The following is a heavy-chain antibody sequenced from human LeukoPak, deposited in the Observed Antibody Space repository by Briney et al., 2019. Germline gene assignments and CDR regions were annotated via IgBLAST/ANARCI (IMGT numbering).Heavy chain of an antibody. CDR1: GGSFSGYY. Sequence: SATLSLTCAVYGGSFSGYYWSWNRQPPGKGLEWIGEINHSGSTNYNPSLKSRVTISVGTSKNQFSLKLSSVTAADTAVYYCARGLNRGWYFDLWGRGTLVTVSS. CDR2: INHSGST. V-gene: IGHV4-34*01. J-gene: IGHJ2*01. CDR3: ARGLNRGWYFDL. D-gene: IGHD2/OR15-2a*01.